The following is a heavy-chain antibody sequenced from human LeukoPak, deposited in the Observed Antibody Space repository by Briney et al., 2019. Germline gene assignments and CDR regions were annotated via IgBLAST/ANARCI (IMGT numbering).Heavy chain of an antibody. CDR1: GYIFTLYG. CDR2: ISGHSGDT. J-gene: IGHJ4*02. D-gene: IGHD5-18*01. V-gene: IGHV1-18*01. Sequence: GASVKVSCKAFGYIFTLYGISWVRQAPGQGLEWMGWISGHSGDTKYAQKVQDRVTMTTDTFTSTAYMELRSLRSDDTAVYFCVGDGVDTALDSDYWGQGTLVIVSS. CDR3: VGDGVDTALDSDY.